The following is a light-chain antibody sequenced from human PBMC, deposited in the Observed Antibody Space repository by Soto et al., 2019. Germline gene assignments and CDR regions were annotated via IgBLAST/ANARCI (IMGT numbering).Light chain of an antibody. V-gene: IGKV1-12*01. Sequence: DMQLTQSPSSVSASVGDRVTITCRASQDIGTWLAWYQQKPGNAPKLLIYVASNLQSGVPSRFSGAGSGTDFNLTITSLKPEDFATYHCQQADRFPFTFGPGTKVDFK. CDR3: QQADRFPFT. J-gene: IGKJ3*01. CDR2: VAS. CDR1: QDIGTW.